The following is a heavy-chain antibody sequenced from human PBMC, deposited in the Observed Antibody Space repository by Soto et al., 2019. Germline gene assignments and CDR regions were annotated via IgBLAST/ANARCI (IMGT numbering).Heavy chain of an antibody. D-gene: IGHD2-8*01. V-gene: IGHV1-18*01. CDR3: ARDLRRYCTNGVCALDY. CDR2: ISAYNGNT. Sequence: ASVKVSCKASGYTFTSYGISWVRQAPGQGLEWMGWISAYNGNTNYAQKLQGRVTMTTDTSTSTAYMELRSLRSDDTAVYFFARDLRRYCTNGVCALDYWGQGTLVTVSS. J-gene: IGHJ4*02. CDR1: GYTFTSYG.